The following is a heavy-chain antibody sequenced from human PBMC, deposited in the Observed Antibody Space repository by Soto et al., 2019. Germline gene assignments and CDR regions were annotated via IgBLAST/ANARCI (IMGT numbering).Heavy chain of an antibody. CDR1: GFTFNNYF. J-gene: IGHJ6*02. CDR2: ISPYDGST. Sequence: QVQLVQSGAEVKKPGASVKVSCKASGFTFNNYFFHWVRQAPRQGLEWMGIISPYDGSTNYEPSLQGRVTVASDTSTSTVYMELSSLGSEDTAVYYCARGDGRGSTGFYYYYGMDVWGHGTTVTVSS. V-gene: IGHV1-46*02. CDR3: ARGDGRGSTGFYYYYGMDV. D-gene: IGHD1-26*01.